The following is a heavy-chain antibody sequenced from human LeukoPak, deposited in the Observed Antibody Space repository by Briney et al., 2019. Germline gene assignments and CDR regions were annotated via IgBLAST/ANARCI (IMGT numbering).Heavy chain of an antibody. J-gene: IGHJ4*02. CDR2: IWYDGSNK. Sequence: GGSLRLSCAASGFTFSSYGMHWVRQAPGKGLEWVAVIWYDGSNKYYADSVKGRFTISRDNSKNTLYLQMNSLRAEDTAVYYCARTPRAAAGSCYFDYWGQGTLVTVSS. CDR3: ARTPRAAAGSCYFDY. CDR1: GFTFSSYG. V-gene: IGHV3-33*01. D-gene: IGHD6-13*01.